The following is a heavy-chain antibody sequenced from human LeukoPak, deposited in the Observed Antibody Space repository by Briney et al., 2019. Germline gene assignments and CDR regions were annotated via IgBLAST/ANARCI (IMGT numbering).Heavy chain of an antibody. CDR1: GGSISSYY. Sequence: SETLSPTCTVSGGSISSYYWSWIRQPAGKGLEWIGRLYTSGSTNYNPSLKSRVTISVDKSKNQFSLNLSSVTAADTAVYYCARDYYGSGITSGRYYMDVWGKGTTLTVSS. CDR2: LYTSGST. J-gene: IGHJ6*03. D-gene: IGHD3-10*01. V-gene: IGHV4-4*07. CDR3: ARDYYGSGITSGRYYMDV.